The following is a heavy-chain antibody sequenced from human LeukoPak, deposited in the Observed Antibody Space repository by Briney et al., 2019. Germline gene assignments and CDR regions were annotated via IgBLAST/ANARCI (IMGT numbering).Heavy chain of an antibody. J-gene: IGHJ6*02. CDR2: IYYSGST. V-gene: IGHV4-59*01. D-gene: IGHD3-10*01. CDR3: SRSPVRGVIAYYGIDV. Sequence: SETLSLTCTVSGGSISSYYWSWIRQPPGKGLEWIGYIYYSGSTNYNPSLESRVTISVDTSKNQFSLKLSSVTAADTAVYYCSRSPVRGVIAYYGIDVWGQGTTVTVSS. CDR1: GGSISSYY.